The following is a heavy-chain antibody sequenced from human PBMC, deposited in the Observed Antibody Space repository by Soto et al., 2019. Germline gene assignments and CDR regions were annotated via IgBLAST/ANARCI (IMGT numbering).Heavy chain of an antibody. V-gene: IGHV3-23*01. D-gene: IGHD3-3*01. CDR3: AKDSVVGVTIFGVVIHRDTVDY. J-gene: IGHJ4*02. CDR1: GFTFSSYA. Sequence: GGSLRLSCAASGFTFSSYAISWVRQAPGKGLEWVSAISGSGGSTYYADSVKGRFTISRDNSKNTLYLQMNSLRAEDTAVYYCAKDSVVGVTIFGVVIHRDTVDYWGQGTLVTVSS. CDR2: ISGSGGST.